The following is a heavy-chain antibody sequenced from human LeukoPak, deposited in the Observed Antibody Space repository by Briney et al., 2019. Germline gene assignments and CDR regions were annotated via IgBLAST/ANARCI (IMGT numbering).Heavy chain of an antibody. D-gene: IGHD6-19*01. CDR1: GYAFSSHP. CDR2: ISAYGGNT. J-gene: IGHJ4*02. Sequence: ASVKVSCKASGYAFSSHPVSWVRQAPGQGLEWMGWISAYGGNTSYAQRFQGRVTMTTDTSTSTAYMELRSLRSDDTAVYYCARDRSEQWLVKDYWGQGTLVTVSS. V-gene: IGHV1-18*01. CDR3: ARDRSEQWLVKDY.